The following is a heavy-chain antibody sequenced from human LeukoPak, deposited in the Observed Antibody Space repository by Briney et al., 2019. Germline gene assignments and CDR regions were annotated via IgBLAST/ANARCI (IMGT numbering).Heavy chain of an antibody. J-gene: IGHJ4*02. CDR3: ARDRPYGGVGDFDY. CDR1: GFTVSGNY. Sequence: GGSLSLYCAVFGFTVSGNYMSWVRPAPRKRLEWVSAIYTDGNTHYAGSVKGRFTISRDSFKNTLYLQMNSLRAEDTAVYYCARDRPYGGVGDFDYWGQGTLVTVSS. CDR2: IYTDGNT. D-gene: IGHD3-16*01. V-gene: IGHV3-66*01.